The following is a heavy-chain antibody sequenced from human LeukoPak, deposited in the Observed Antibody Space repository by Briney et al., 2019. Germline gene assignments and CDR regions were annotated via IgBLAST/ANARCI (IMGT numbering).Heavy chain of an antibody. J-gene: IGHJ4*02. CDR1: GGSFSGYY. Sequence: SETLSLTCAVYGGSFSGYYWSWIRQPPGKGLEWIGEINHSGSTNYNPSLKSRVTISVDTSKNQFSLKLSSVTAADTAVYYCARDEILTGHYAFDYWGQGTLVTVSS. CDR3: ARDEILTGHYAFDY. D-gene: IGHD3-9*01. V-gene: IGHV4-34*01. CDR2: INHSGST.